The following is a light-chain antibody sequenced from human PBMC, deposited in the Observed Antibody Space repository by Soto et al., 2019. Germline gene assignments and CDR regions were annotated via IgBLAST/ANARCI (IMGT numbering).Light chain of an antibody. CDR2: DAS. J-gene: IGKJ4*01. CDR1: QSISSW. Sequence: DIQMTQSPSTLSASVGDRVTITCRASQSISSWLAWYQQKPGKAPKLLIYDASSLESGVPSRFSGSGSGTEFTLTISSLQPDDFATYYCQQLFTFGGGTKVEIK. CDR3: QQLFT. V-gene: IGKV1-5*01.